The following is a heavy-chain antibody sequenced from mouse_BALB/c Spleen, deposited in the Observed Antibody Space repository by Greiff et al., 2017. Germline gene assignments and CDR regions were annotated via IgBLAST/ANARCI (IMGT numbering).Heavy chain of an antibody. V-gene: IGHV5-4*02. CDR2: ISDGGSYT. D-gene: IGHD1-1*01. J-gene: IGHJ2*01. CDR1: GFTFSDYY. Sequence: DVQLVESGGGLVKPGGSLKLSCAASGFTFSDYYMYWVRQTPEKRLEWVATISDGGSYTYYPDSVKGRFTISRDNAKNNLFLQMSSLKSEDTAMYYCARAGVHYYGPFDYWGQGTTLTVSS. CDR3: ARAGVHYYGPFDY.